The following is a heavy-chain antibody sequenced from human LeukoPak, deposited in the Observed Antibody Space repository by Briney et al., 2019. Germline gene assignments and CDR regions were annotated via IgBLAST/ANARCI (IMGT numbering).Heavy chain of an antibody. CDR1: GFTFSSSW. CDR3: VRGVDY. J-gene: IGHJ4*02. V-gene: IGHV3-7*04. Sequence: GGSLRLSFAASGFTFSSSWMSWVRQAPGKGLEWVANINQDGSGKYYLDSLRGRFTISRDNAKNSLYLQVNSLRAEDTAVYYCVRGVDYWGQGILVTVSS. CDR2: INQDGSGK.